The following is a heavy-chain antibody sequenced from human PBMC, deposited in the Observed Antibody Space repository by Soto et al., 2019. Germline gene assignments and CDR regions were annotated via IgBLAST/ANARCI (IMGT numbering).Heavy chain of an antibody. CDR3: ARGAGDSSSWYVVNFWFDP. V-gene: IGHV4-30-2*01. D-gene: IGHD6-13*01. J-gene: IGHJ5*02. CDR1: GGSISSGGYS. CDR2: IYHSGST. Sequence: SETLSLTCAVSGGSISSGGYSWSWIRQPPGKGLEWIGYIYHSGSTYYNPSLKSRVTISVDTSKNQFSLKLSSVTAADTAVYYCARGAGDSSSWYVVNFWFDPWGQGTLVTVSS.